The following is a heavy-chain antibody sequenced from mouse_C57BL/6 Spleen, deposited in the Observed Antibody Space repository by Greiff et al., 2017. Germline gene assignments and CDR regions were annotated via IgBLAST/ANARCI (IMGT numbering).Heavy chain of an antibody. D-gene: IGHD1-1*02. CDR1: GYTFTSYW. Sequence: QVQLQQPGAELVMPGASVKLSCKASGYTFTSYWMHWVKQRPGQGLEWIGEIDPSDSYTNYNQKFKGKSTLTVDKSSSTAYMQLSSLTSEDSAVYYCARRDRLWSFDYWGQGTTLTVSS. CDR3: ARRDRLWSFDY. CDR2: IDPSDSYT. J-gene: IGHJ2*01. V-gene: IGHV1-69*01.